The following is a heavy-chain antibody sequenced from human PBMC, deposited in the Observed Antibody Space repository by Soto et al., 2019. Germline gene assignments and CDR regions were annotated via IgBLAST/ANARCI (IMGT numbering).Heavy chain of an antibody. D-gene: IGHD2-15*01. Sequence: QVTLKESGPVLVKPTETLTLTCTVSGFSLSNARMGVSWIRQPPGKALEWLAHIFSNDEKSYSISLKSRLTFFKDTSKSQVVLTLTNMDPVDTATYYCARIVCSGGSCYSYYYYHNGMDVWGQGTTVTVSS. V-gene: IGHV2-26*01. CDR2: IFSNDEK. J-gene: IGHJ6*02. CDR3: ARIVCSGGSCYSYYYYHNGMDV. CDR1: GFSLSNARMG.